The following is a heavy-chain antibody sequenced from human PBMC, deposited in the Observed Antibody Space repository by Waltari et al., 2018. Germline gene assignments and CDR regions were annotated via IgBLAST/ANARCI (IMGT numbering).Heavy chain of an antibody. J-gene: IGHJ4*02. D-gene: IGHD3-10*01. CDR2: ITSSSSYI. CDR3: ARDPLHYYGSGSLYYFDY. CDR1: GFTFRSYR. V-gene: IGHV3-21*01. Sequence: EVQLVESGGGLVKPGGSLRLSWAASGFTFRSYRLNWVRQDPGKGLEWVACITSSSSYIYYTDSVKGRFTISRDNAKNSLYLQMNSLRAEDTAVYYCARDPLHYYGSGSLYYFDYWGQGTLVTVSS.